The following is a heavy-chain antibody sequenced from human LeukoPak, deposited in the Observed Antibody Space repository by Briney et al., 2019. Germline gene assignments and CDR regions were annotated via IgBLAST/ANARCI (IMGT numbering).Heavy chain of an antibody. CDR3: ARDLTTGGSSYDY. CDR1: GFTVSSNY. J-gene: IGHJ4*02. Sequence: PGGSLRLSCAASGFTVSSNYMSWVRQAPGKGLEWVSVIYSGGSTYYADSVKGRFTISRDNSKNTLYLQMNSLRAEDTAVYYCARDLTTGGSSYDYWGQGTLVTVSS. CDR2: IYSGGST. V-gene: IGHV3-53*01. D-gene: IGHD1-26*01.